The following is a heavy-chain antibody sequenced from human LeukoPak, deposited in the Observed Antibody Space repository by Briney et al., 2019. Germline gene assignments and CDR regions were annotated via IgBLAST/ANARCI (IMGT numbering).Heavy chain of an antibody. V-gene: IGHV4-39*02. D-gene: IGHD3-3*01. CDR3: AREQGLRLFDY. CDR2: IYYSGST. CDR1: GGSISSSSYY. J-gene: IGHJ4*02. Sequence: SETLSLTCTVSGGSISSSSYYWGWIRQPPGKGLEWIGSIYYSGSTYYNPSLKSRVTISVDTSKNQFSLKLSSVTAADTAVYYCAREQGLRLFDYWGQGTLVTVSS.